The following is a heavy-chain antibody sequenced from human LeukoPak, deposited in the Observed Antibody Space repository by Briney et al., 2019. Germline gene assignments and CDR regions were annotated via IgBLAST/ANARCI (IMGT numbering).Heavy chain of an antibody. CDR1: GGSISSSSYY. Sequence: PSETLSLTCTVSGGSISSSSYYWGWIRQPPGKGLEWIGSIYYSGSTYYNPSLKSRVTISVDTSKNQFSLKLSSVTAADTAVYYCARDSIAAAGTGASYYFDYWGQGTLVTVSS. CDR3: ARDSIAAAGTGASYYFDY. CDR2: IYYSGST. D-gene: IGHD6-13*01. J-gene: IGHJ4*02. V-gene: IGHV4-39*07.